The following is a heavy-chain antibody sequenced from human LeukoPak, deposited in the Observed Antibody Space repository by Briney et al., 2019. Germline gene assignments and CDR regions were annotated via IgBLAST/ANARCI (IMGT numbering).Heavy chain of an antibody. J-gene: IGHJ2*01. V-gene: IGHV4-4*02. Sequence: PSETLSLTCAVSGGSISSSNWWSWVRQPPGKGLEWIGEIYHSGSTNYNPSLKSRVTVSVDKSKNQFSLKLSSVTAADTAVYYCARFEYSITDWYFDLWGRGTLVTVSS. CDR3: ARFEYSITDWYFDL. D-gene: IGHD6-6*01. CDR1: GGSISSSNW. CDR2: IYHSGST.